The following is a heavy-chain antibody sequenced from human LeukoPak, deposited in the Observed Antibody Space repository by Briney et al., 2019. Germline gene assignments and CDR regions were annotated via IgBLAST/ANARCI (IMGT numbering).Heavy chain of an antibody. CDR1: GFTFSSYA. CDR3: ARDTVTDYYFDY. V-gene: IGHV3-30-3*01. D-gene: IGHD4-17*01. CDR2: ISYDGSNK. Sequence: PGGSLRLSCAASGFTFSSYAMHWVRQAPGKGLEWVAVISYDGSNKYYADSVKGRFTISRDNSKNTLYLQMNSLRAEDTAVYYCARDTVTDYYFDYWGQGTLVTVSS. J-gene: IGHJ4*02.